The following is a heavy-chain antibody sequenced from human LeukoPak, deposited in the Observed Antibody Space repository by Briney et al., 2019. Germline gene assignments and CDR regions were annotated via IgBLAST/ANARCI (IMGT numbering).Heavy chain of an antibody. Sequence: GGSLRLSCAASGFIFSSFGMHWVRQAPGKGLEWVAFIRYDGSNNYYADSVKGRFTISRDNSKNMLYLQMNSLRPEDTAVYYCAKLLGSWYYFDYWGQGTLVTVSS. CDR1: GFIFSSFG. CDR2: IRYDGSNN. D-gene: IGHD6-13*01. J-gene: IGHJ4*02. V-gene: IGHV3-30*02. CDR3: AKLLGSWYYFDY.